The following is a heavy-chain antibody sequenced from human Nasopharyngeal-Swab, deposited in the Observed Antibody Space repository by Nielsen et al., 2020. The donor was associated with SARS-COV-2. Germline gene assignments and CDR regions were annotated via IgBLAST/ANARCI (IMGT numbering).Heavy chain of an antibody. Sequence: WIRQPPGKGLEWVANIKQDGSEKCYVDSVKGRFTISRDNAKNSLYLQMNSLRAEDTAVYYCARDSRGYGDCVYYYGMDVWGQGTTVTVSS. V-gene: IGHV3-7*01. J-gene: IGHJ6*02. CDR3: ARDSRGYGDCVYYYGMDV. CDR2: IKQDGSEK. D-gene: IGHD4-17*01.